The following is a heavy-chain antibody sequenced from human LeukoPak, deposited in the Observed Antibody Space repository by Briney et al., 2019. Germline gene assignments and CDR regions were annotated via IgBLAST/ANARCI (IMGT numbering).Heavy chain of an antibody. D-gene: IGHD3-10*01. CDR2: ISGSGDNT. CDR3: AKVTYGSGTYGAFDY. CDR1: GGSISNYY. J-gene: IGHJ4*02. V-gene: IGHV3-23*01. Sequence: PSETLSLTCTVSGGSISNYYWSWVRQAPGKGLEWVSTISGSGDNTYYADSVKGRFTISRDNSKNTLYLQMNSLRAEDTAVYYCAKVTYGSGTYGAFDYWGQGTLVTVSS.